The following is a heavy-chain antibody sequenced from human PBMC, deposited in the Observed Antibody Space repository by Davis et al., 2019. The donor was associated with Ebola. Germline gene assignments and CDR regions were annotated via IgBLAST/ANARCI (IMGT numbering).Heavy chain of an antibody. CDR3: ARMSLIVVFTTYFDY. J-gene: IGHJ4*02. D-gene: IGHD3-22*01. CDR2: ISSNEGST. Sequence: GGSLRLSCAASGFTFSSYAMHWVRQAPGKGLEYVSAISSNEGSTYYANSVKGRFTISRDNSKNTLYLQMGSLRAEDMAVYYCARMSLIVVFTTYFDYWGQGTLVTVSS. V-gene: IGHV3-64*01. CDR1: GFTFSSYA.